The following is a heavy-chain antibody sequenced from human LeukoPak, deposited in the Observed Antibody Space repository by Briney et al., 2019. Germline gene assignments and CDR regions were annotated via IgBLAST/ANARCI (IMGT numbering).Heavy chain of an antibody. CDR2: ISGSGGST. CDR3: ARDWDVEMATTYFDY. Sequence: PGGSLRLSCAASGFTFSSYAMSWVRQAPGKGLEWVSVISGSGGSTYYADSAKGRFTISRDNSKNTLYLQMNSLRAEDTAVYYCARDWDVEMATTYFDYWGQGTLVTVSS. V-gene: IGHV3-23*01. D-gene: IGHD5-24*01. J-gene: IGHJ4*02. CDR1: GFTFSSYA.